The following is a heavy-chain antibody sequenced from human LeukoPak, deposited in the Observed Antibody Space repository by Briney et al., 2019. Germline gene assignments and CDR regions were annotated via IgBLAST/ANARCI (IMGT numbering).Heavy chain of an antibody. CDR2: IKRDGSEK. D-gene: IGHD3-9*01. J-gene: IGHJ4*02. Sequence: GGSLRLSCAASGFTFSSYWMSWVRQASGKGLEWVANIKRDGSEKYYVDSVKGRFTISRDNAKNSLYLQMNSLRAEDTAVYYCARDRGGVYSSDFDWLSTRNPDFDYWGQGTLVTVSS. CDR1: GFTFSSYW. V-gene: IGHV3-7*01. CDR3: ARDRGGVYSSDFDWLSTRNPDFDY.